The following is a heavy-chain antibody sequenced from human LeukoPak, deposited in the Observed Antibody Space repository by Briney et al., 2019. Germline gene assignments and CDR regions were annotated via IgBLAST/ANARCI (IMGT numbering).Heavy chain of an antibody. CDR3: TRRSGDRAFDI. V-gene: IGHV3-9*03. CDR2: ISWNSGDL. Sequence: PGRSLRLSCAVSGFTFENSAMQWVRQAPGKGLEGVSGISWNSGDLIYADSVKGRFTISRDNAKKSLYLQMNSLRLEDMALYYCTRRSGDRAFDIWGQGTMVTVSS. J-gene: IGHJ3*02. CDR1: GFTFENSA. D-gene: IGHD3-10*01.